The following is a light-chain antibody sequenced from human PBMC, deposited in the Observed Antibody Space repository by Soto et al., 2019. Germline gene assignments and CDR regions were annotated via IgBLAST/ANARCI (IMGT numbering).Light chain of an antibody. CDR1: SSDVGCYNY. CDR3: SSYAGSNNWN. CDR2: EVS. V-gene: IGLV2-8*01. J-gene: IGLJ1*01. Sequence: QSALTQPPYASGSPGQSVTISCTGTSSDVGCYNYVSWYQQHPGKAPKLMIYEVSNLPSGVPDRVSGSKSGNTASLTVSGVQAEDEAYYYCSSYAGSNNWNFGTGTKLTVL.